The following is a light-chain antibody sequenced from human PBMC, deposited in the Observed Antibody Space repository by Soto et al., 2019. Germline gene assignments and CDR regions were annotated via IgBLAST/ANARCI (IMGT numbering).Light chain of an antibody. V-gene: IGKV1-5*03. CDR1: QRISSW. J-gene: IGKJ2*01. CDR3: QQYDNYPYT. Sequence: DIPMTQSPSTLSASVGDRVTITCRASQRISSWLAWYQQKPGKAPKSLIYKASSLESGVPSRFSGSGSGTEFTLTISSLQPDDFATYYCQQYDNYPYTFGQGSKLEIK. CDR2: KAS.